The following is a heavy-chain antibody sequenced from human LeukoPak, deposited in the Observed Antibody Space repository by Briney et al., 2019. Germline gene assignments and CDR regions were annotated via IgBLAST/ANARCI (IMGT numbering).Heavy chain of an antibody. CDR2: ITPIFRTP. J-gene: IGHJ4*02. V-gene: IGHV1-69*13. D-gene: IGHD2-21*02. CDR1: GGTFSSTT. CDR3: ARGWLAETTVVTPYNY. Sequence: SVKVSCKAPGGTFSSTTISWVRQAPGQGLEWMGGITPIFRTPNYAQKFQGRVTITAVESMSTAYMELSSLRSEDTAVYYCARGWLAETTVVTPYNYWGQGTLVTVSS.